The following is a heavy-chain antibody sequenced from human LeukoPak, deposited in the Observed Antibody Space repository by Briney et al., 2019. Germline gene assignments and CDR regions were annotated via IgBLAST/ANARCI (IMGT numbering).Heavy chain of an antibody. CDR3: ARDGYCSSTSCYDVNWFDP. V-gene: IGHV1-18*01. CDR1: GYTFTSYG. Sequence: ASVKVSCKASGYTFTSYGIRWVRQAPGQGLEWMGWIGAYNGNTNYAQKLQGRVTMTTDTSTSTAYMELRSLRSDDTAVYYCARDGYCSSTSCYDVNWFDPWGQGTLVTVSS. J-gene: IGHJ5*02. D-gene: IGHD2-2*03. CDR2: IGAYNGNT.